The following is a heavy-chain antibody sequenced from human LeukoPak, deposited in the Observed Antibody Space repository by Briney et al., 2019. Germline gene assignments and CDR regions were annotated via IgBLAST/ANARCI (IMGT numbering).Heavy chain of an antibody. CDR3: ARIDRAVAGTIDY. J-gene: IGHJ4*02. V-gene: IGHV4-59*08. CDR2: IYYSGST. D-gene: IGHD6-19*01. Sequence: SETLSLTCTVSGGSISSYFWSWIRQSPGKGLECIGYIYYSGSTNYNPSLKSRVTMSVDTSKNQFSLKLSSVTAADTAVYYCARIDRAVAGTIDYWGQGTLVTVSS. CDR1: GGSISSYF.